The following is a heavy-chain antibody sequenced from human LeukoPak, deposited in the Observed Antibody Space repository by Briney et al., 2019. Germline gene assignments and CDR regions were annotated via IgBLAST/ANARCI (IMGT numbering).Heavy chain of an antibody. CDR3: ASSSPGGGMIFDY. CDR1: GGSISSYY. V-gene: IGHV4-59*01. CDR2: IYYSGST. Sequence: PSETLSLTCTVSGGSISSYYWSWIRQPPGKGLEWIGYIYYSGSTNYSPSLKSRVTISVDTSKNQFSLKLSSVTAADTAVYYCASSSPGGGMIFDYWGQGTLVTVSS. D-gene: IGHD3-16*01. J-gene: IGHJ4*02.